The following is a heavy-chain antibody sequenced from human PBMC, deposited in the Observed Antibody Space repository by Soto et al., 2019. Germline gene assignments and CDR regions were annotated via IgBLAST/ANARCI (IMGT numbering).Heavy chain of an antibody. D-gene: IGHD2-15*01. J-gene: IGHJ5*02. CDR1: GGSISSYY. Sequence: SETLSLTCTVSGGSISSYYWSWIRQPPGKGLEWIGYIYYSGSTNYNPSLKSRVTISVDTSKNQSSLKLSSVTAADTAVYYCARHGGYCSGGSCYGDGWFDPWGQGTLVTVSS. CDR3: ARHGGYCSGGSCYGDGWFDP. V-gene: IGHV4-59*08. CDR2: IYYSGST.